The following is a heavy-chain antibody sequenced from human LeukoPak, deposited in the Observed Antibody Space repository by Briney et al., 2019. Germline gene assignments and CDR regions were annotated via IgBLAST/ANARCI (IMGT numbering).Heavy chain of an antibody. V-gene: IGHV3-23*01. CDR1: GFTFSSYA. D-gene: IGHD3-22*01. J-gene: IGHJ4*02. CDR3: AKETYDSSGYYTVDS. CDR2: ISGSGISP. Sequence: GGSLRLSCAASGFTFSSYAMSWVRQAPGKGLEWVSAISGSGISPYYADSVKGRFTISRDNSKNTVYLQMNSLRAEDTALYYCAKETYDSSGYYTVDSWGQGTLVTVSS.